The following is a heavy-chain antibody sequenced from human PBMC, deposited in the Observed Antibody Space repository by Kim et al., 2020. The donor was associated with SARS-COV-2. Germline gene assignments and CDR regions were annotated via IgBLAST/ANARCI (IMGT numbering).Heavy chain of an antibody. D-gene: IGHD6-13*01. Sequence: KGRFTISRDNSRNTLYLQMNSLRAEDTAVYYCSKDQQQLTKSYYYYGMDVWGQGTTVTVSS. V-gene: IGHV3-30*02. J-gene: IGHJ6*02. CDR3: SKDQQQLTKSYYYYGMDV.